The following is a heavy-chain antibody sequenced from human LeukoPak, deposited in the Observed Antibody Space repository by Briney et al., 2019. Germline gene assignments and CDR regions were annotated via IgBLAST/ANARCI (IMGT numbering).Heavy chain of an antibody. D-gene: IGHD3-10*01. J-gene: IGHJ6*03. V-gene: IGHV4-59*01. CDR1: GGSISIYY. CDR3: ASSRFGELSYYMDV. Sequence: SETLSLPCTVWGGSISIYYWRWMRQPPGKGLEWVGYIYYSGSTNYNPSLKSRVTISVDTSKNQFSLKLSSVTAADTAVYYCASSRFGELSYYMDVWGKGTTVTISS. CDR2: IYYSGST.